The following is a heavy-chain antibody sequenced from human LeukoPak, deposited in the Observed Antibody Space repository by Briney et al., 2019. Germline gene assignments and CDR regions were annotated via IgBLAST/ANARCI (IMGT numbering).Heavy chain of an antibody. J-gene: IGHJ6*02. Sequence: GGSLRLSCAASGFTFSSYEMNWVRQAPGKGLEWVSYISSSGSTIYYADSVKGRFTISRDNAKNSLYLQMNSLRAEDTAVYYCARALRFLYYGMDVWGQGTTVTVSS. D-gene: IGHD4-17*01. CDR1: GFTFSSYE. CDR2: ISSSGSTI. V-gene: IGHV3-48*03. CDR3: ARALRFLYYGMDV.